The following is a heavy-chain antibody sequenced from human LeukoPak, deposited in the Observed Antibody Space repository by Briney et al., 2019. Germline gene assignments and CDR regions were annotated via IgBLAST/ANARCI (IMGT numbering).Heavy chain of an antibody. V-gene: IGHV3-23*01. J-gene: IGHJ4*02. CDR2: ISGSGSRT. CDR1: GYTFSSYA. Sequence: GGSLRLSCAASGYTFSSYAMTWVRQAPGRGLEWVSSISGSGSRTFYADSVKGRFIISRDNAKNSLYLQVNSLRAEDTALYYCARNFGGGDSSGPYYWGQGTLVTVSS. CDR3: ARNFGGGDSSGPYY. D-gene: IGHD3-22*01.